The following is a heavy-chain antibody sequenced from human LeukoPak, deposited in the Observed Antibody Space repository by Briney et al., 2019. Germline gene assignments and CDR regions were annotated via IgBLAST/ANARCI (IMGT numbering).Heavy chain of an antibody. D-gene: IGHD6-13*01. CDR1: GFTFGDYA. CDR2: IRSKAYGGTT. Sequence: PGGSLRLSCTASGFTFGDYAMSWVRQAPGKGLEWVGFIRSKAYGGTTEYAASVKGRFTISRDDSKNSLYLQMNSLRADDTAVYYCGGSRSFFWGQGTLVTVSS. V-gene: IGHV3-49*04. CDR3: GGSRSFF. J-gene: IGHJ4*02.